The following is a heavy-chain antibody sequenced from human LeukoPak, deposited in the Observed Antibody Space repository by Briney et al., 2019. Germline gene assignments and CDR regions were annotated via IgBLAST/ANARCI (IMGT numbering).Heavy chain of an antibody. CDR3: ARDYPVLRFLEWLFGLYYCYGMDV. V-gene: IGHV7-4-1*02. CDR2: INTNTGNP. J-gene: IGHJ6*02. Sequence: GASVKVSCKASGYTFTSYAMNWVRQAPGQGLEWMGWINTNTGNPTYAQGFTGRFVFSLDTSVSTAYLQISSLKAEDTAVYYCARDYPVLRFLEWLFGLYYCYGMDVWGQGTTVTVSS. D-gene: IGHD3-3*01. CDR1: GYTFTSYA.